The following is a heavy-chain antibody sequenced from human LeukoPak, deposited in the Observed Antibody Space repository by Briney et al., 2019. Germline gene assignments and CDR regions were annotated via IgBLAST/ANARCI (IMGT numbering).Heavy chain of an antibody. CDR1: GFTFSSYS. Sequence: GGSLRLSCAASGFTFSSYSMQWVRQTPGKGLEWVGIISNSGENTFYGEAVKGRFTISRDNSQNTLYLQMNSLRPEDTAVYYCAKGGASVTRYVDYWGQGTLVTVSS. CDR2: ISNSGENT. D-gene: IGHD4-17*01. J-gene: IGHJ4*02. V-gene: IGHV3-30*18. CDR3: AKGGASVTRYVDY.